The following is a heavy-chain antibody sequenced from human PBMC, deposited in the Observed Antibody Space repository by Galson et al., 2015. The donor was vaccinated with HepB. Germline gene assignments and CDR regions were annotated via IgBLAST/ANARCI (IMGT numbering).Heavy chain of an antibody. V-gene: IGHV1-18*01. J-gene: IGHJ6*02. Sequence: SVKVSCKASGYTFTSYGISWVRQAPGQGLEWMGWISAYNGNTNYAQKLQGRVTMTTDTSTSTAYMELRSLRSDDTAVYYCARDPLGYCSSTSCYAWNYYYYYGMDVWGQGTTVTVSS. CDR1: GYTFTSYG. CDR2: ISAYNGNT. D-gene: IGHD2-2*01. CDR3: ARDPLGYCSSTSCYAWNYYYYYGMDV.